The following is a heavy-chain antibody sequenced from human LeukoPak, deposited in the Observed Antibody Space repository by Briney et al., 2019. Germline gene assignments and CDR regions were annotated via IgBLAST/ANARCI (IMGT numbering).Heavy chain of an antibody. CDR2: INPSGGAT. J-gene: IGHJ3*02. Sequence: GASVKVSFKASGYTFTSYFLHWVRQAPGQGLEWMGIINPSGGATSYAQQFQGRVTMTRDMSTSTVYMELSSLRSEDTAVFYCARAPSMVVISGAFDIWGQGTMVTVSS. V-gene: IGHV1-46*01. CDR1: GYTFTSYF. CDR3: ARAPSMVVISGAFDI. D-gene: IGHD2-21*01.